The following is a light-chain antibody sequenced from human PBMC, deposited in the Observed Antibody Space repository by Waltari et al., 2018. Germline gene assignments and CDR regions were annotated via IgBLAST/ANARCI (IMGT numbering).Light chain of an antibody. J-gene: IGLJ2*01. V-gene: IGLV2-14*03. CDR2: DVS. CDR3: SSYRTTTTRL. CDR1: SSDVGGYNY. Sequence: QSALPQPASVFGSPGQSITISCTGTSSDVGGYNYVPWYQQHPGKAPKLIIYDVSERPSGVSTRFSGSKAGNTASLTISGLQAEDEADYYCSSYRTTTTRLFGGGTKVTVL.